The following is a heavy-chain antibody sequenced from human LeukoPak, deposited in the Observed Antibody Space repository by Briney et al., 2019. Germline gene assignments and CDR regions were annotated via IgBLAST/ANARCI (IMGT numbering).Heavy chain of an antibody. CDR3: AKLVGATSSMDY. CDR1: GFTFSRYA. J-gene: IGHJ4*02. CDR2: ISSDGSIQ. Sequence: PGRSLRLSCAASGFTFSRYAGHWVRQAPGKGLEWVAVISSDGSIQYHADSVKGRFTISRDNSKNTLYLQMNSLRAEDTAVYYCAKLVGATSSMDYWGQGTLVTVSS. V-gene: IGHV3-30-3*02. D-gene: IGHD1-26*01.